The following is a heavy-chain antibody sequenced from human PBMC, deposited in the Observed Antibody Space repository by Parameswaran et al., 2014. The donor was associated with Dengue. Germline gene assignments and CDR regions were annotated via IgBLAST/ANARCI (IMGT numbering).Heavy chain of an antibody. CDR2: ISYDGSNK. Sequence: VRQAPGKGLEWVAVISYDGSNKYYADSVKGRFTISRDNSKNTLYLQMNSLRAEDTAVYYCASWDIVVVPAPYGMDVWGQGTTVTVSS. V-gene: IGHV3-30*03. D-gene: IGHD2-2*01. J-gene: IGHJ6*02. CDR3: ASWDIVVVPAPYGMDV.